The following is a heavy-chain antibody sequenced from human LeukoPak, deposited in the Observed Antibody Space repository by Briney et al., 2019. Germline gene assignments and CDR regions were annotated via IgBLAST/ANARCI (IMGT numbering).Heavy chain of an antibody. CDR3: AKDSGYCDGVSCHFDC. D-gene: IGHD2-15*01. CDR1: GFTFSSYA. J-gene: IGHJ4*02. Sequence: GGSLRLSCAASGFTFSSYAMSWVRQAPGKGLEWVSVISGGGGRTYYADSVKGRFTISRDNSKNTQYLQMNSLRAEDTAVYYCAKDSGYCDGVSCHFDCWGQGTLVTVSS. CDR2: ISGGGGRT. V-gene: IGHV3-23*01.